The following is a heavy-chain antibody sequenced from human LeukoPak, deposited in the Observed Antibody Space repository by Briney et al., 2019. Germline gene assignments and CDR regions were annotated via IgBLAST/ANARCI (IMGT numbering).Heavy chain of an antibody. CDR3: ARTFSYGNAFDI. V-gene: IGHV1-18*04. Sequence: ASVKVSCKASGYTFTGYYMHWVRQAPGQGLEWMGWISAYNGNTNYAQKLQGRVTMTTDTSTSTAYMELRSLRSDDTAVYYCARTFSYGNAFDIWGQGTMVTVSS. CDR2: ISAYNGNT. J-gene: IGHJ3*02. D-gene: IGHD3-10*01. CDR1: GYTFTGYY.